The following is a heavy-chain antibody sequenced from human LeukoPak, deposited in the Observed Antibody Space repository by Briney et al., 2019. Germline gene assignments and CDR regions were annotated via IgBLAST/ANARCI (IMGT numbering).Heavy chain of an antibody. V-gene: IGHV4-61*01. Sequence: PSETLSLTCTVSGGSISSGSYYWSWIRQPPGKGLEWIGYIYYSGSTNYNPSLKSRVTISVDTSKSQFSLKLRSVTAADTAVYYCARGHSGTNYVMDWGQGTLVTVSS. CDR2: IYYSGST. J-gene: IGHJ4*02. CDR3: ARGHSGTNYVMD. D-gene: IGHD4/OR15-4a*01. CDR1: GGSISSGSYY.